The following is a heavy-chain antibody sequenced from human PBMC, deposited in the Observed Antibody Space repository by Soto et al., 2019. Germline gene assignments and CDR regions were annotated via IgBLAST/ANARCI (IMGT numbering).Heavy chain of an antibody. D-gene: IGHD1-1*01. Sequence: QVQLVESGGGVVQPGRSLRLSCAASGFTFSNNAMDWVRQAPGKGLEWVAVISYDGRNKYIAESVKGRFTISKDNSKNSLLLQMNSLGAEDTDVYYCARGTTTPALSGMDVWGQGTTVTVSS. CDR1: GFTFSNNA. V-gene: IGHV3-30*04. CDR3: ARGTTTPALSGMDV. CDR2: ISYDGRNK. J-gene: IGHJ6*02.